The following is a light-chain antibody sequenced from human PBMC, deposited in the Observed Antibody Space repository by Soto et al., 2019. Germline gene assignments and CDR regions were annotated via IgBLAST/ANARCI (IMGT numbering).Light chain of an antibody. V-gene: IGLV2-14*01. CDR1: SSDVGGYNY. CDR2: DVS. CDR3: RSYTSSSTVV. J-gene: IGLJ2*01. Sequence: QSVLTQPASVSGSPGQSITISCTGTSSDVGGYNYVSWYQQHPGKAPKLMIYDVSNRPSGVSNRFSGSKSGNTASLTISGPQAEDEADYYCRSYTSSSTVVFGGGTKVTVL.